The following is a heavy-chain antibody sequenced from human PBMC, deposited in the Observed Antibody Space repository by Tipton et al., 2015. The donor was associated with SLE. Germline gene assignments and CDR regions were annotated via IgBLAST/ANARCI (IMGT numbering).Heavy chain of an antibody. D-gene: IGHD2-21*01. CDR3: ARGGCGYYDAFDI. J-gene: IGHJ3*02. V-gene: IGHV4-59*08. Sequence: LRLSCTVSGGSISSYYWSWIRQPPGKGLEWIGYIYYSGSTNYNPSLKSRVTISVDTSKNQFSLKLSSVTAADTAVYYCARGGCGYYDAFDIWAQATMVTVSS. CDR2: IYYSGST. CDR1: GGSISSYY.